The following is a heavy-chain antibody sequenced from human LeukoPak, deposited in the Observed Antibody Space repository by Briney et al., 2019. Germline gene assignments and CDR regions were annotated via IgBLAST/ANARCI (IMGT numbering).Heavy chain of an antibody. Sequence: PGGSLRLSCAASGFTFSSYAMSWVRQAPGKGLVWVSRINSAGISTNYADSVKGRFTISRDNAKNTLYLQMNSLRAEDTAIYYCARDIAAAVDYWGQGTLVTVSS. J-gene: IGHJ4*02. V-gene: IGHV3-74*01. D-gene: IGHD6-13*01. CDR3: ARDIAAAVDY. CDR1: GFTFSSYA. CDR2: INSAGIST.